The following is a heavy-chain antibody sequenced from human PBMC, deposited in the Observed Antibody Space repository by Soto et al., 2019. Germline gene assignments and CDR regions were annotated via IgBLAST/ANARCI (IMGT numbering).Heavy chain of an antibody. J-gene: IGHJ6*02. CDR1: GDSVSSNSAA. D-gene: IGHD5-12*01. Sequence: PSQTLSLTCAISGDSVSSNSAAWNWIRQSPSRGLEWLGRTYYRSKWYNDYAVSVKSRITINPDTSKNQFSLQLNSVTPEDTAVYYCARAPIRRSGGYARGYYYYGMDVWGQGTTVTVSS. CDR3: ARAPIRRSGGYARGYYYYGMDV. V-gene: IGHV6-1*01. CDR2: TYYRSKWYN.